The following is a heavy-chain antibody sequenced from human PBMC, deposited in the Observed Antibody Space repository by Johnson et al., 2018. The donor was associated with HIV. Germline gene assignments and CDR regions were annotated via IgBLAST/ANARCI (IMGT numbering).Heavy chain of an antibody. CDR3: ASPDSADAFDI. D-gene: IGHD5-18*01. Sequence: VQLVESGGGLVQPGRSLRLSCAASGFTFDDYAMHWVRQAPGKGLEWVSGINWNGGSAGYAASVKGRFTISRDNATNSLYLQMNSLRAEDTAVYYCASPDSADAFDIWGQGTMVTVSS. J-gene: IGHJ3*02. CDR1: GFTFDDYA. CDR2: INWNGGSA. V-gene: IGHV3-9*01.